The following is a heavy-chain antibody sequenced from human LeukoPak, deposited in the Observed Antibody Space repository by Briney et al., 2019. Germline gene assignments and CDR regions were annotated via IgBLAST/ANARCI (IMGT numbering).Heavy chain of an antibody. J-gene: IGHJ6*03. CDR2: IIPIFGTA. CDR1: GGTFSSYA. V-gene: IGHV1-69*05. Sequence: GASVKVSCKASGGTFSSYAISWVRQASGQGLEWMGGIIPIFGTANYAQKFQGRVTITTDESTSTAYMELSSLRSEDTAVYYCASAPITMVRGAFPDTYYYYMDVWGKGTTVTVSS. D-gene: IGHD3-10*01. CDR3: ASAPITMVRGAFPDTYYYYMDV.